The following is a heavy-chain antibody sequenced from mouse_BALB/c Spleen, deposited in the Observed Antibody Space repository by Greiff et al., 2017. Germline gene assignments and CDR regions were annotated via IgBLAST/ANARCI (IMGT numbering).Heavy chain of an antibody. V-gene: IGHV5-9*03. CDR3: ARSYGNSYWYFDV. J-gene: IGHJ1*01. CDR1: GFTFSSYT. Sequence: EVKLEESGGGLVKPGGSLKLSCAASGFTFSSYTMSWVRQTPEKRLEWVATISSGGGNTYYPDSVKGRFTISRDNAKNNLYLQMSSLRSEDTALYYCARSYGNSYWYFDVWGAGTTVTVSS. CDR2: ISSGGGNT. D-gene: IGHD2-1*01.